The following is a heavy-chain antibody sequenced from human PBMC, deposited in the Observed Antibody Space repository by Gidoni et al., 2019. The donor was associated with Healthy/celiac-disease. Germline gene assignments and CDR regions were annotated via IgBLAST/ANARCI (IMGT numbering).Heavy chain of an antibody. V-gene: IGHV3-30-3*01. CDR1: GFTFSSYA. CDR3: ARERRPWFGELLLLKYYYYYGMDV. CDR2: ISYDGSNK. D-gene: IGHD3-10*01. J-gene: IGHJ6*02. Sequence: QVQLVESGGGVVQPGRSLRPSCAASGFTFSSYAMHWVRQAPGKGLEWGAGISYDGSNKYYADSVKGRFTISRDNSKNTLYLQMNSLRAEDTAVYYCARERRPWFGELLLLKYYYYYGMDVWGQGTTVTVSS.